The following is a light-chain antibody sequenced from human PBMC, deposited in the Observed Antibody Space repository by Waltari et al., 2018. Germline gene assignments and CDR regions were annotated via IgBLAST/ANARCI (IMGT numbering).Light chain of an antibody. V-gene: IGKV4-1*01. CDR1: QNLLYRSNNRNY. Sequence: IVMTQSPASLAVSLGARATLHCKSSQNLLYRSNNRNYLAWNQQRPGQPPKLLLYWASTRESGVPGRFSGSGSGTDFTLTISDLQAEDSATYYCQQLNSYPLTFGGGTKVEIK. CDR3: QQLNSYPLT. J-gene: IGKJ4*01. CDR2: WAS.